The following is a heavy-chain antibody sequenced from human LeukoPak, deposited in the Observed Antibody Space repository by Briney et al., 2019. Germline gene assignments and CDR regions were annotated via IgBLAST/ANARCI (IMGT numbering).Heavy chain of an antibody. CDR3: ARGRPGYSSGWYLYYYYYYMDV. V-gene: IGHV3-7*01. J-gene: IGHJ6*03. CDR1: GFTFSSYW. CDR2: IKQDGSEK. D-gene: IGHD6-19*01. Sequence: GGSLRLSCAASGFTFSSYWMSWVRQAPGKGLEWVANIKQDGSEKYYVDSVKGRFTISRDNAKNSLYLQMNSLRAEDTAVYYCARGRPGYSSGWYLYYYYYYMDVWGKGTTVTVSS.